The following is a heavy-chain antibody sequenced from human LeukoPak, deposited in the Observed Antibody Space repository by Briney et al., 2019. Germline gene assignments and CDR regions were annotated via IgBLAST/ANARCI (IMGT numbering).Heavy chain of an antibody. D-gene: IGHD4-23*01. CDR3: ARETVVTQGSYYFDY. CDR1: GYTFTGYR. J-gene: IGHJ4*02. V-gene: IGHV1-2*02. CDR2: VTPNTGGT. Sequence: ASVKVSCKASGYTFTGYRLHWVRQAPGQGLEWMGWVTPNTGGTFYAQKSQGRVTMTRDTSISTAYMELSRLRSDDTAVYYCARETVVTQGSYYFDYWGQGTLVTVSS.